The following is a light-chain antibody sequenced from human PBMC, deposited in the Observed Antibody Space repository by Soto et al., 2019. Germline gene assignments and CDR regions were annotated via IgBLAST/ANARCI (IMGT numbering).Light chain of an antibody. J-gene: IGKJ2*01. Sequence: DILMTQSPATLSVSPGERATLSCRASQNVITNFAWYQQRPGHTPRLLIYSASTRVTGIPARFSGSGSGTDFTLSISRLEPEDSAVYYCQQHDSSPVTFGQGTKVDIK. V-gene: IGKV3-15*01. CDR1: QNVITN. CDR2: SAS. CDR3: QQHDSSPVT.